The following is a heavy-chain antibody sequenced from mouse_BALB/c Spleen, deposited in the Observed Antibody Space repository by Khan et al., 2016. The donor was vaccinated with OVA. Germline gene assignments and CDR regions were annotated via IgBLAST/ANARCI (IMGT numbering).Heavy chain of an antibody. D-gene: IGHD3-1*01. J-gene: IGHJ3*01. Sequence: VQLQQSGPELVEPGASVKMSCKASGYTFTNYVIHWVKQKPGQGLEWIGYINPDNAGTRYNEKFKGKATLTSDISSTSAYMELLSLTSEDSAVFCGARKAYSWGFSFAYWGQGTLVTVSA. CDR3: ARKAYSWGFSFAY. CDR1: GYTFTNYV. CDR2: INPDNAGT. V-gene: IGHV1S136*01.